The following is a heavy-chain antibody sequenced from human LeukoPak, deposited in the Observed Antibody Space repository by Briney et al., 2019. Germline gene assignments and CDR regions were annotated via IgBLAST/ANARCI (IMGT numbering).Heavy chain of an antibody. CDR2: INHRGST. V-gene: IGHV4-34*01. CDR3: ARPRSGYYDRGAFDI. CDR1: GESLSKYY. J-gene: IGHJ3*02. D-gene: IGHD3-22*01. Sequence: PSETLSLTCAVYGESLSKYYWTWIRQSPGKGLEWIGEINHRGSTNLNPSLKSRVTLSVDTSKNQFSLKLSSLTAADTAVYYCARPRSGYYDRGAFDIWGQGTMVTVSS.